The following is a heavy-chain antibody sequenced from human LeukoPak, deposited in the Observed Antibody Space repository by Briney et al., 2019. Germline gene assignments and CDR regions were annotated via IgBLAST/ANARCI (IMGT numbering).Heavy chain of an antibody. Sequence: PGRSLRLSCATSGFTFNNSPMHWVRQAPGKGLEWVSLISNDGANKYYADSVRGRFTISRDNSKNTLYLQMNSLRAEDTAVYYCAKDHYDTYAFDIWGQGTMVTVSS. J-gene: IGHJ3*02. D-gene: IGHD3-22*01. CDR1: GFTFNNSP. V-gene: IGHV3-30-3*01. CDR2: ISNDGANK. CDR3: AKDHYDTYAFDI.